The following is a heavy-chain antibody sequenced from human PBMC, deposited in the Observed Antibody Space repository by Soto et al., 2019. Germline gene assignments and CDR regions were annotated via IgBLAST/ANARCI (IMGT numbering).Heavy chain of an antibody. Sequence: DSGKGCWKASGYAFTSYYMHLVRQAPGQGLEWMGIINPSGGSTSYAQKFQGRVTMTRDTSTRTVYMELSSLRSEDTAVYYCARGHYYGMDVWGQGTTVTVSS. CDR1: GYAFTSYY. CDR3: ARGHYYGMDV. CDR2: INPSGGST. V-gene: IGHV1-46*01. J-gene: IGHJ6*01.